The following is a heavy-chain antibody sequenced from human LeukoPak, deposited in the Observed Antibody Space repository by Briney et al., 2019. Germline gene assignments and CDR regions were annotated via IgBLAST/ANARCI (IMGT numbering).Heavy chain of an antibody. V-gene: IGHV3-7*03. CDR3: ARDQYDTWSRRGNFDS. Sequence: PGGSLRLSCAASGFTFPNAWMSWLRQAPGKGLEWVANIKLDGSEKNYVDSVKGRFTISRDNTKNSLYLQMNSLRAEDTAVFYCARDQYDTWSRRGNFDSWGQGTLVIVSS. J-gene: IGHJ4*02. CDR1: GFTFPNAW. CDR2: IKLDGSEK. D-gene: IGHD3-3*01.